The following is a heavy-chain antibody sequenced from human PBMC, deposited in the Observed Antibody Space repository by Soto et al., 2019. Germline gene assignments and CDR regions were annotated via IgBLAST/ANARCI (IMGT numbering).Heavy chain of an antibody. CDR3: ARDGGDITMVRGVIPIYYYYGMDV. D-gene: IGHD3-10*01. V-gene: IGHV3-33*01. Sequence: QVQLVESGGGVVQPGRSLRLSCAASGFTFSSYGMHWVRQAPGKGLEWVAVIWYDGSNKYYADSVKGRFTISRDNSKNTLYLQMNSLRAEETAVYYCARDGGDITMVRGVIPIYYYYGMDVWGQGTTVTVSS. CDR1: GFTFSSYG. CDR2: IWYDGSNK. J-gene: IGHJ6*02.